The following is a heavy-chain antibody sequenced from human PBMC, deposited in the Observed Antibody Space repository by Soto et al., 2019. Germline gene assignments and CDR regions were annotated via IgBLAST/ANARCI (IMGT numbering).Heavy chain of an antibody. Sequence: SETLSLSYVVANLNIRSGYCWGWIQQSPGKGLEWIASIYRSGTTSYNPSLKSRVTISVDPSKNQFSLMLTAVTAADTAVYYCARTHSGSYYSVFNYWGRGSLVT. CDR1: NLNIRSGYC. V-gene: IGHV4-38-2*01. J-gene: IGHJ4*02. D-gene: IGHD1-26*01. CDR3: ARTHSGSYYSVFNY. CDR2: IYRSGTT.